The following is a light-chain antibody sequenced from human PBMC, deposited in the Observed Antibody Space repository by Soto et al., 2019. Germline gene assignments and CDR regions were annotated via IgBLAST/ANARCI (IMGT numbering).Light chain of an antibody. CDR1: QSVSSSY. Sequence: EIVLTQSPGTLSLSPGERATLSCRASQSVSSSYLAWYQQKPGQAPRLLIYGASSRATGIPDRFSGSGSGTDFTLNISRLEPEDFAVYYCQQYRSSPTWTFGQGTKVEIK. CDR3: QQYRSSPTWT. CDR2: GAS. J-gene: IGKJ1*01. V-gene: IGKV3-20*01.